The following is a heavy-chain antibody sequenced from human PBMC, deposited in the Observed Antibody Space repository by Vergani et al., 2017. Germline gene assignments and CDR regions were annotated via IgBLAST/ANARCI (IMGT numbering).Heavy chain of an antibody. J-gene: IGHJ4*02. CDR3: AKRHITMVRGVAFDY. Sequence: VQLVESGGGVVQPGRSLRLSCAASGFTFSSYAMSWVRQAPGKGLEWVSAISGSGGSTYYADSVKSRFTISRDNSKNTLYLQMISRRAEGTAVYYCAKRHITMVRGVAFDYWGQGTLVTVSS. V-gene: IGHV3-23*04. D-gene: IGHD3-10*01. CDR1: GFTFSSYA. CDR2: ISGSGGST.